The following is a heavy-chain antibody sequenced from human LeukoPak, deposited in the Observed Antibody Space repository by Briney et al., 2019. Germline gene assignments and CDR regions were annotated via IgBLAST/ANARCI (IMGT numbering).Heavy chain of an antibody. D-gene: IGHD1-26*01. J-gene: IGHJ4*02. Sequence: GGSLRLSCAASGFRFSNYAMHWVRQAPGKGLEWLAVISNDGGNQYYPDSVKGRLTVSRDNSKNTLYLQLNSLRPEDTAVYFCARDIIRREWELGYWGQGTLVTVSS. CDR2: ISNDGGNQ. CDR1: GFRFSNYA. CDR3: ARDIIRREWELGY. V-gene: IGHV3-30*04.